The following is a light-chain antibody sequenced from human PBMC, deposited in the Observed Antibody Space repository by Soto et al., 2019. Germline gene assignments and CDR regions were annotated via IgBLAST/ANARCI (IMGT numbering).Light chain of an antibody. CDR2: GAS. J-gene: IGKJ4*01. CDR3: LQYNKYPLT. V-gene: IGKV3-15*01. Sequence: EIVMTQSPVTLSVSPGERDTLSCRASQSVSGDLAWYQQKPGKAPRLLIYGASTRPTGIPARFSGSGSGTEFTLTISSLQSEDFAVYYCLQYNKYPLTFGGGTKVEIK. CDR1: QSVSGD.